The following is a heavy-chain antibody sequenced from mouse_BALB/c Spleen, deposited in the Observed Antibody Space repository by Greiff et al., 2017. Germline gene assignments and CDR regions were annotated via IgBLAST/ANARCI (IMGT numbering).Heavy chain of an antibody. CDR3: ARSGELGRFAY. D-gene: IGHD4-1*01. CDR2: ILPGSGST. V-gene: IGHV1-9*01. Sequence: QVQLQQSGAELMKPGASVKISCKATGYTFSSYWIEWVKQRPGHGLEWIGEILPGSGSTNYNEKFKGKATFTADTSSNTAYMQLSSLTSEDSAVYYCARSGELGRFAYWGQGTLVTVSA. J-gene: IGHJ3*01. CDR1: GYTFSSYW.